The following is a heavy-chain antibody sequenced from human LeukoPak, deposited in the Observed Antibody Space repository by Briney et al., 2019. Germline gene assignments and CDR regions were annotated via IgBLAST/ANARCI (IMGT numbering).Heavy chain of an antibody. V-gene: IGHV3-48*01. CDR1: GFTFSSYT. CDR3: ARGSQGGYYYPQLDY. J-gene: IGHJ4*02. D-gene: IGHD3-22*01. CDR2: ISSGSTTR. Sequence: GGSLRLSCAASGFTFSSYTMNWVRQAPGKGLEWVSYISSGSTTRLYADSVKGRFTISRDSAKNSLYLQMNSLGAEDTAVYYCARGSQGGYYYPQLDYWGQGTLVTVSS.